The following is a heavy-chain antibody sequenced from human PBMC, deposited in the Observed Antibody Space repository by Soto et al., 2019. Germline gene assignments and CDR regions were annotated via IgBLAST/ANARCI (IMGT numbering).Heavy chain of an antibody. J-gene: IGHJ6*02. CDR3: ASRVCDASYCGMDV. D-gene: IGHD2-21*02. V-gene: IGHV1-69*01. CDR2: IIPIFGTA. CDR1: GGTFSSYA. Sequence: QVQLAQSGAEAKKPGSSVKVSCKASGGTFSSYAISWVRQAPGQGLEWMGGIIPIFGTANYAQKFQGRVTITADGSTSTGYMELSSLSSEDTAVYYCASRVCDASYCGMDVWGQGTTVTVSS.